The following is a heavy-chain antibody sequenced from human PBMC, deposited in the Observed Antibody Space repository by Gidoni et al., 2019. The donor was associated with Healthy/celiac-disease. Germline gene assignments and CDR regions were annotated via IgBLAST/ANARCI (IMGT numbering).Heavy chain of an antibody. D-gene: IGHD3-3*01. J-gene: IGHJ6*02. V-gene: IGHV4-30-2*01. Sequence: QLQLQESGSGLVKPSQTLSLTCAVSGGSISSGGYSWSWIRQPPGKGLEWFWYIYHSGSTYYNPSLKSRVTISVDRSKNQFSLKLSSVTAADTAVYYCARSIFGVPYGMDVWGQGTTVTVSS. CDR2: IYHSGST. CDR3: ARSIFGVPYGMDV. CDR1: GGSISSGGYS.